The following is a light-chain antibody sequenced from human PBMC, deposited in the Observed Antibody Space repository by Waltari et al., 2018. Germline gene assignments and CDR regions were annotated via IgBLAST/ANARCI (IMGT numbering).Light chain of an antibody. CDR1: QYVKNN. J-gene: IGKJ4*01. CDR2: KAS. V-gene: IGKV1-5*03. CDR3: QEYDSLPIT. Sequence: DIQMTQSPSTLPASVGDRVTITCRASQYVKNNLAWFQQKPGKAPKVLIHKASRLESGVPARFSGSGLGTEFILSISSLQPDDFATYYCQEYDSLPITVGGGTKGEIK.